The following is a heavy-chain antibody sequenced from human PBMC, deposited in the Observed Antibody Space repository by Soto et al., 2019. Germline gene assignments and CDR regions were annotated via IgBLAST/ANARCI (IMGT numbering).Heavy chain of an antibody. CDR3: ARDFIPDSNSYGPFDY. CDR1: GFTFSSYS. V-gene: IGHV3-21*01. CDR2: ISSSSSYI. D-gene: IGHD6-13*01. J-gene: IGHJ4*02. Sequence: PGGSLRLSCAASGFTFSSYSMNWVRQAPGKGLEWVSSISSSSSYIYYADSVKGRFTISRDNAKNSLYLQMNSLRAEDTAVYYCARDFIPDSNSYGPFDYWGQGTLVTVSS.